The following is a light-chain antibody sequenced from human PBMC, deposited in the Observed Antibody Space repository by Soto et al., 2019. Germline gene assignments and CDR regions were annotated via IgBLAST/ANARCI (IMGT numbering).Light chain of an antibody. J-gene: IGLJ2*01. V-gene: IGLV2-8*01. Sequence: QSALTQPPSASGSPGQSVTISCTGTKNDIGVYDFVSWYQHHPGKAPRLIIYEVVQRPSGVPDRFSGSKSGNTASLTVSGLQAADEADYYCCSYAGSYTLVFGGGTKVTVL. CDR2: EVV. CDR1: KNDIGVYDF. CDR3: CSYAGSYTLV.